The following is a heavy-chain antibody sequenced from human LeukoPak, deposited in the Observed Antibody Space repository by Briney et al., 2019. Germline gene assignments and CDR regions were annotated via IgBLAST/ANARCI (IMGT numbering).Heavy chain of an antibody. CDR3: AKAAYDYVWGSYRYTDY. CDR1: GFTFSSYE. Sequence: PGGSLRLSCAASGFTFSSYEMNWVRQAPGKGLEWVSAISGSGGSTYYADSVKGRFTISRDNSKNTLYLQMNSLRAEDTAVYYCAKAAYDYVWGSYRYTDYWGQGTLVTVSS. D-gene: IGHD3-16*02. CDR2: ISGSGGST. J-gene: IGHJ4*02. V-gene: IGHV3-23*01.